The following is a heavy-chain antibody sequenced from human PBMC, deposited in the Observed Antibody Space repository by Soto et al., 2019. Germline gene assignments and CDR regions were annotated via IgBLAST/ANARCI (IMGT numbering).Heavy chain of an antibody. Sequence: GGSLRLSCAASGFNFGVFGMHWVRQAPGKGLEWLSVLSYEGSEEYYADSVRGRFTISRDNSKNTLFLQMDSLRVDDTGVYYCAITRRNSILDVAGPGFEYWGQGTLVTVSS. CDR3: AITRRNSILDVAGPGFEY. CDR2: LSYEGSEE. V-gene: IGHV3-30*03. J-gene: IGHJ4*02. D-gene: IGHD6-19*01. CDR1: GFNFGVFG.